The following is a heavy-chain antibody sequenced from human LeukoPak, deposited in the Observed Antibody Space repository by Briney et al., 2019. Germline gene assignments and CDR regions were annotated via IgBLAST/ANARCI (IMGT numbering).Heavy chain of an antibody. CDR2: IHYSGTT. CDR1: GGSISSSSYY. CDR3: ARRLGYSYPFDC. J-gene: IGHJ4*02. Sequence: SETLSLTCSVSGGSISSSSYYWGWIRQPPGKGLEWIGSIHYSGTTYFNPSLKSRVTISVDTSKNQFSLKLSSVTAADTAVYYCARRLGYSYPFDCWGQGTLVSVSS. V-gene: IGHV4-39*07. D-gene: IGHD5-18*01.